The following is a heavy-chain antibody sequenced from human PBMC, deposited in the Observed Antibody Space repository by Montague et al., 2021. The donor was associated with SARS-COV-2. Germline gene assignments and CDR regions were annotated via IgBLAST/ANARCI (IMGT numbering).Heavy chain of an antibody. CDR2: IYSGGSST. CDR3: AKDPHYDLWSGYYYDY. V-gene: IGHV3-23*03. Sequence: SLRLSCAASGFTFSNYAMSWVRQAPGKGLEWVSVIYSGGSSTYYADSVKGRFTISRDNSKNTLYLQMNSLRAEDTAVYYCAKDPHYDLWSGYYYDYWGQGTLVTVSS. CDR1: GFTFSNYA. D-gene: IGHD3-3*01. J-gene: IGHJ4*02.